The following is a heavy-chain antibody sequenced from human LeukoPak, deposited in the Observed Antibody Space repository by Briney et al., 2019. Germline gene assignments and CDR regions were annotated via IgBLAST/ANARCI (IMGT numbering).Heavy chain of an antibody. CDR1: GYSFTGYY. CDR2: TNPNSGGT. D-gene: IGHD1-7*01. V-gene: IGHV1-2*02. CDR3: ARDYWNYGGYFDY. Sequence: ASVKVSCKASGYSFTGYYIHWVRQAPGQGLEWMGWTNPNSGGTKYAQMFQGRVTMTRDTSISTVYLELSRLKSDDTAVYFCARDYWNYGGYFDYWGQGTLVTVSS. J-gene: IGHJ4*02.